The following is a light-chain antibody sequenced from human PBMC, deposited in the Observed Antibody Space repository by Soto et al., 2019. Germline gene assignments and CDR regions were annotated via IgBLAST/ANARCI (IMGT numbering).Light chain of an antibody. Sequence: EIELTQSPGTLSLSPGERATLSCRASQTVSGSQLAWYQQRPGQPPRLLIFDASRRATGIPDRFSGSGSGKDFSLTISKLEPGGFAVYYCQQAGGSPGTFGQGTKVDIK. V-gene: IGKV3-20*01. CDR1: QTVSGSQ. CDR2: DAS. CDR3: QQAGGSPGT. J-gene: IGKJ1*01.